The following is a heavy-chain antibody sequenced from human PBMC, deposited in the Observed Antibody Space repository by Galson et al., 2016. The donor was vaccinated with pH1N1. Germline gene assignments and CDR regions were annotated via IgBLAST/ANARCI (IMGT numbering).Heavy chain of an antibody. D-gene: IGHD6-13*01. CDR3: AIEEWGSKSATFDN. Sequence: SLRLSCAASGFTFDYFGLHWVRQAPGKGLEWVSLISRVGVTFYADSVRGRSSISRDNNRNSMRLQMDGLTSEDTTCFYCAIEEWGSKSATFDNWGQGTMVTVSS. CDR1: GFTFDYFG. CDR2: ISRVGVT. J-gene: IGHJ4*02. V-gene: IGHV3-43*01.